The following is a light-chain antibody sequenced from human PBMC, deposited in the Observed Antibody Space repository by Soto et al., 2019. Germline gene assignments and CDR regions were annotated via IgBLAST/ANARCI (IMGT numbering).Light chain of an antibody. V-gene: IGKV1-5*01. CDR3: QQYDTYWET. CDR1: QGIVRW. CDR2: DAS. J-gene: IGKJ1*01. Sequence: IQMTQSPSTLSASVGDRVTITCRASQGIVRWLAWYQQKPGKAPKLLIYDASSLESGVPSRFSGSGSGTQFTLTISSLQSDDSATYYCQQYDTYWETFGQGTKVDI.